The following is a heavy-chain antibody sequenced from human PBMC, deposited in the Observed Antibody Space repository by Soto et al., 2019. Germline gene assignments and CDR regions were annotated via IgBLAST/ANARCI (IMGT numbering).Heavy chain of an antibody. CDR3: ARDRIVVVPAAILYYYYYGMDV. V-gene: IGHV6-1*01. CDR1: GDSVSSNSAA. J-gene: IGHJ6*04. D-gene: IGHD2-2*01. Sequence: PSQTLSLTCAISGDSVSSNSAAWNWIRQSPSRGLEWLGRTYYRSKWYNDYAVSVKSRITINPDTSKNQFSLQLNSVTPEDTAVYYCARDRIVVVPAAILYYYYYGMDVWGKGPTVTVSS. CDR2: TYYRSKWYN.